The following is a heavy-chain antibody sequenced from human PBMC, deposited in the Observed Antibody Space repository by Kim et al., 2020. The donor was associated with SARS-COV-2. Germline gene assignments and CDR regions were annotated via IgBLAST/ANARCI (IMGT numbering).Heavy chain of an antibody. J-gene: IGHJ4*02. D-gene: IGHD6-19*01. V-gene: IGHV1-18*01. CDR3: ARDLYSSGWYFFDY. Sequence: AQKLQGRVTMTTDTSTSTAYMELRSLRSDDTAVYYCARDLYSSGWYFFDYWGQGTLVTVSS.